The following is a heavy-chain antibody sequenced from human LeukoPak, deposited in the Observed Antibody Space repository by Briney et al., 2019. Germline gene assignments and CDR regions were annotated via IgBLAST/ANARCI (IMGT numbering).Heavy chain of an antibody. CDR1: GYTFTSYA. CDR3: ARGIAVAGRGY. V-gene: IGHV1-3*01. Sequence: ASVKVSCKASGYTFTSYAMHWVRQAPGQRLEWMGWINAGNGNTKYSQKFQGRVTITRDTSASTAYMELRSLRSEDTAVYYCARGIAVAGRGYWGQGTLVTVSS. CDR2: INAGNGNT. D-gene: IGHD6-19*01. J-gene: IGHJ4*02.